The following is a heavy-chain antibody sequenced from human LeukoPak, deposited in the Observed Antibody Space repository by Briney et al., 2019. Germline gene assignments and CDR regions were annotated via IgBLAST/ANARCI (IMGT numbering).Heavy chain of an antibody. CDR2: INPSGGST. CDR3: ARATTVVNWAYYFDY. D-gene: IGHD4-23*01. Sequence: ASVKVSCKASGYTFTSYYMHWVRQAPGQGLEWMGIINPSGGSTSYAQKVQGRVTMTRDMSTSTVYMELSSLRSEDTAVYYCARATTVVNWAYYFDYWGQGTLVTVSS. J-gene: IGHJ4*02. CDR1: GYTFTSYY. V-gene: IGHV1-46*01.